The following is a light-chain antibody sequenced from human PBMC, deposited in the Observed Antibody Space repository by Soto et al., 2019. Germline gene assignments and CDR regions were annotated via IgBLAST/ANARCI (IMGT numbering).Light chain of an antibody. CDR3: QQRINWPLT. CDR1: QSISSY. CDR2: DAV. Sequence: ETVLTQSPATLSLSPGERAILSCRASQSISSYLAWYQQKPGQAPRLLISDAVNRATGIPARFSGSWSGTDFTLIIGSLEPEDVAVYYCQQRINWPLTFGGGTRVQIK. J-gene: IGKJ4*01. V-gene: IGKV3-11*01.